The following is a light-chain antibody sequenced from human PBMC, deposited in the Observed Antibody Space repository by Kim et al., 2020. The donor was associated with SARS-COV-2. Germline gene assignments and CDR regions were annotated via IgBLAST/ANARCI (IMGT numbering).Light chain of an antibody. J-gene: IGKJ4*01. CDR2: GAS. Sequence: EIVLTQSPGTLSLSPGERATLSCRASQSIRSNYLAWYQQKLGQAPRLLIHGASSRATGIPDRYSGSGSGTDFTLTISRLEPEDFAVYYCQQYGSSPLTFGGGTKVDIK. V-gene: IGKV3-20*01. CDR1: QSIRSNY. CDR3: QQYGSSPLT.